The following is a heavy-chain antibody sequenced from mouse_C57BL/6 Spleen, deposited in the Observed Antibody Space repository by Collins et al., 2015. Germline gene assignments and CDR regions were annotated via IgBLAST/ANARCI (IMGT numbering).Heavy chain of an antibody. Sequence: QLQQPGAELAMPGASVKLSCKASGYTFTSYWMHWVKQRPGQGLEWIGEIDPSDSYTNCNQKFKGKSTLTVDKSSSTAYMQLSSLTSEDSAVYYCARGGGTTVVATNFDYWGQGTTLTVSS. D-gene: IGHD1-1*01. CDR1: GYTFTSYW. J-gene: IGHJ2*01. CDR2: IDPSDSYT. V-gene: IGHV1-69*01. CDR3: ARGGGTTVVATNFDY.